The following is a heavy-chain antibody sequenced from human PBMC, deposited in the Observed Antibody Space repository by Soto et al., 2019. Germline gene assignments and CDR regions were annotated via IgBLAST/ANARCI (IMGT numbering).Heavy chain of an antibody. CDR1: GGTFSSYS. D-gene: IGHD6-6*01. V-gene: IGHV1-69*01. Sequence: QVHLVQSGAEVKKPGSSVKVSCKASGGTFSSYSISWVRQAPGQGLEWVGGIIPIFGTTNYAQKFQGRVTITADESMTTAYMELSTLRSEDTAVYYCARDRRVAALKFWEAFDIWGLGTRVTVSS. CDR3: ARDRRVAALKFWEAFDI. J-gene: IGHJ3*02. CDR2: IIPIFGTT.